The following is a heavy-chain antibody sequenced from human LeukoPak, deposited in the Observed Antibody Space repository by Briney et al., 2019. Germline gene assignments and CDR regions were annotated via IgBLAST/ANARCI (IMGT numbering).Heavy chain of an antibody. J-gene: IGHJ6*03. CDR3: ARSRPPLGTRWDYMDV. V-gene: IGHV1-46*01. CDR1: GYIFTSYF. D-gene: IGHD1-1*01. CDR2: INPSGGST. Sequence: ASVKVSCKASGYIFTSYFMHWVRQAPGQGLEWMGLINPSGGSTRYAQKFQGRVTMTRDMSTSTVYMELSGLRSEDTAVYYCARSRPPLGTRWDYMDVWGKGTAVTVSS.